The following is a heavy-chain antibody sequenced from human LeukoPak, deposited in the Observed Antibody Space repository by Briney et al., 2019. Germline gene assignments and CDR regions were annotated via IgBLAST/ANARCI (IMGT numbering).Heavy chain of an antibody. D-gene: IGHD1-14*01. Sequence: GGSLRLSCAASGFTFSSYGMHWVRQAPGKGLEWVAVISFDGSNKNYADSVKGRFTISRDNSKNTLYLQMNSLRAEDTALYYCARDFRTNYYYYMDVWGKGTTVTISS. J-gene: IGHJ6*03. V-gene: IGHV3-30*03. CDR3: ARDFRTNYYYYMDV. CDR1: GFTFSSYG. CDR2: ISFDGSNK.